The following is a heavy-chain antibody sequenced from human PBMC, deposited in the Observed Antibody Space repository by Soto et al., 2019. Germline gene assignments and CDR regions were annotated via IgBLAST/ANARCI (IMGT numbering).Heavy chain of an antibody. V-gene: IGHV1-69*01. CDR3: VLDCTSMSCYDYLGVDV. D-gene: IGHD2-2*01. Sequence: QVQLVQSGAEVKTPGSSVKVSCKTSGGTFSSFLMGWVRQAPGQGPEWVGGIIPIFGRANYAQKFQGRVTITADEATSTVHMDLSGLKSEDTAVYYCVLDCTSMSCYDYLGVDVWGQGTTVTVSS. CDR1: GGTFSSFL. J-gene: IGHJ6*02. CDR2: IIPIFGRA.